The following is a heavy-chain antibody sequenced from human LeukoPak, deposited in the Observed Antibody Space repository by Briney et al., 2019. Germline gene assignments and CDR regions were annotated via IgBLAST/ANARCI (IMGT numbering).Heavy chain of an antibody. CDR1: GFTFSSYA. D-gene: IGHD4-17*01. Sequence: GGSLRLSCAASGFTFSSYAMSWVRQAPGKGLEWVSAISGSGGSTYYADSVKGRFTISRDDSKNTLYLQMNSLRAEDTAVYYCAKDLNGDYVSLFDYWGQGTLVTVSS. CDR2: ISGSGGST. CDR3: AKDLNGDYVSLFDY. V-gene: IGHV3-23*01. J-gene: IGHJ4*02.